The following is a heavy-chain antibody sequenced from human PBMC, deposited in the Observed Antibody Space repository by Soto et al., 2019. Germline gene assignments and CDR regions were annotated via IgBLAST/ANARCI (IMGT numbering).Heavy chain of an antibody. CDR3: ARSTSAAGY. J-gene: IGHJ4*02. D-gene: IGHD6-13*01. V-gene: IGHV5-10-1*01. CDR2: IDPDDSYV. Sequence: PGESLKISCQASGYSFTTYWISWVRQMPGKGLEWMGRIDPDDSYVKYSPSFQGHVTISADKSSSTAYLQWSSLKASDTAIYYCARSTSAAGYWGQGTPVTVSS. CDR1: GYSFTTYW.